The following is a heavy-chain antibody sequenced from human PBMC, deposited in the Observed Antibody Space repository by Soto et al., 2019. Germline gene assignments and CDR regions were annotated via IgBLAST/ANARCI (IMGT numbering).Heavy chain of an antibody. V-gene: IGHV3-72*01. Sequence: GGSLRLSCAASGFIFSGRYMDWVRQTPGKGLEWLGRIRNRANSYSTEYAASVRGRFTISRDDSNNLLYLHMSSLKTEDTAVYYCATIDMVEKFDPRGQGILVTVSS. CDR3: ATIDMVEKFDP. CDR2: IRNRANSYST. CDR1: GFIFSGRY. D-gene: IGHD3-10*01. J-gene: IGHJ5*02.